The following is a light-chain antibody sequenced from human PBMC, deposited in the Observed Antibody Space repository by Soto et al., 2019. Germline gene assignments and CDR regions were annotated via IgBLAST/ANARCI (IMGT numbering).Light chain of an antibody. CDR2: DVS. CDR1: RGDIGDYNY. CDR3: CSYTRSGTLI. V-gene: IGLV2-14*01. Sequence: QSVLTQPASGSGAPGQSSTISRVGTRGDIGDYNYVSWYQQHPGKVPKVIIYDVSNRPSGVSYRFSGTKSGNTASLTVSGLQAEDEADYYCCSYTRSGTLIFGTGTKVTVL. J-gene: IGLJ1*01.